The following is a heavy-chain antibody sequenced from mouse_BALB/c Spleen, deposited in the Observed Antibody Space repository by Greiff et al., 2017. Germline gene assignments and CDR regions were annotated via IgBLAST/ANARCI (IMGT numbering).Heavy chain of an antibody. J-gene: IGHJ2*01. CDR1: GYSITSGYY. CDR2: ISYDGSN. V-gene: IGHV3-6*02. D-gene: IGHD3-2*02. Sequence: DVQLQESGPGLVKPSQSLSLTCSVTGYSITSGYYWNWIRQFPGNKLEWMGYISYDGSNNYNPSLKNRISITRDTSKNQFFLKLNSVTTEDTATYYCARDRGSYFDYWGQGTTLTVSS. CDR3: ARDRGSYFDY.